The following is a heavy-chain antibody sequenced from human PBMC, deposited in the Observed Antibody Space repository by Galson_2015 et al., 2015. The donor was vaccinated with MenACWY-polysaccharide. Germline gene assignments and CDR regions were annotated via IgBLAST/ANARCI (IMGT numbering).Heavy chain of an antibody. CDR2: ISKSGNDM. CDR1: GFRINTYY. V-gene: IGHV3-21*06. J-gene: IGHJ6*02. CDR3: AKDFHNYGMDV. Sequence: SLRLSCAASGFRINTYYMNWVRQTPGKGLEWVSSISKSGNDMQYTVSVRGRFTISRDIAKNSLFLQMNSLGVEDTAIYYYAKDFHNYGMDVWGHGTTVTVSS.